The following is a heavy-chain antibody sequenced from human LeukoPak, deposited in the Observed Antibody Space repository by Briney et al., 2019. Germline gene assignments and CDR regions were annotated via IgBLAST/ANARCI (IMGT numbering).Heavy chain of an antibody. CDR2: IWYDGSNK. Sequence: SCKASGYTFTGYYMHWVRQAPGKGLEWVAVIWYDGSNKYYADSVKGRFTISRDNSKNTLYLQMNSLRAEDTAVYYCARVNGDHLYYYYYGMDVWGQGTTVTVSS. D-gene: IGHD4-17*01. J-gene: IGHJ6*02. V-gene: IGHV3-33*01. CDR1: GYTFTGYY. CDR3: ARVNGDHLYYYYYGMDV.